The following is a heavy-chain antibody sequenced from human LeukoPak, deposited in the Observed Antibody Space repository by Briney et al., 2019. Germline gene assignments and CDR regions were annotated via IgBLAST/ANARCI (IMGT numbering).Heavy chain of an antibody. CDR1: GDSVSRDTAT. V-gene: IGHV6-1*01. Sequence: SQTLSLTCAISGDSVSRDTATWDWIRQSPSRGLEWLGRTYYRSKWYNDYAASVKSRITINPDTSKNQFSLQLNSVTPEDTAVYFCTGVLGAVAFDWFDPWGQGTLVTVSS. J-gene: IGHJ5*02. CDR3: TGVLGAVAFDWFDP. D-gene: IGHD6-19*01. CDR2: TYYRSKWYN.